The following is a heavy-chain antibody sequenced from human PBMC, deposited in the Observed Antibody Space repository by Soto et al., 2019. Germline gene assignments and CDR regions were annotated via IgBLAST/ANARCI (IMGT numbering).Heavy chain of an antibody. CDR2: INAGNGDT. J-gene: IGHJ4*02. Sequence: QVQLVQSGAEVRKPGSSVKVSCRASGSTFSSYTVNWVRQAPGQGLEWMGWINAGNGDTRYSQNFQGRVTLTRDTSASTVYMDLDSLKSGDTGVYYCARAISGYVTWGQGTLVTVSS. CDR3: ARAISGYVT. V-gene: IGHV1-3*01. D-gene: IGHD5-12*01. CDR1: GSTFSSYT.